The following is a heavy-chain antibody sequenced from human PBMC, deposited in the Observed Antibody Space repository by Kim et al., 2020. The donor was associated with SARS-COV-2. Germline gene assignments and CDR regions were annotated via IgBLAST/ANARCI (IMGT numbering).Heavy chain of an antibody. CDR2: INHSGST. V-gene: IGHV4-34*01. J-gene: IGHJ4*02. CDR3: AIIPYYYGSGSYTRDY. D-gene: IGHD3-10*01. Sequence: SETLSLTCAVYGGSFSGYYWSWIRQPPGKGLEWIGEINHSGSTNYNPSLKSRVTISVDTSKNQFSLKLSSVTAADTAVYYCAIIPYYYGSGSYTRDYWGQGTLVTVSS. CDR1: GGSFSGYY.